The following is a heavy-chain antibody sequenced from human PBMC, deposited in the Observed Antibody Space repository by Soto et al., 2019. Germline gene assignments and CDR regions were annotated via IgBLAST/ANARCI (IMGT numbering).Heavy chain of an antibody. CDR3: ARGRGAAADYFDF. CDR1: GFTFSDYY. CDR2: ISSSTSHT. J-gene: IGHJ4*02. Sequence: QVQLVESGGGLVKHGGSLRLSCAVSGFTFSDYYMTWIRQAPGKGLEWVSYISSSTSHTNYADSVKGRFTISRDNAKNSLFLQMNSLRAEDTAVYYCARGRGAAADYFDFWGQGTLVTVSS. V-gene: IGHV3-11*05. D-gene: IGHD6-13*01.